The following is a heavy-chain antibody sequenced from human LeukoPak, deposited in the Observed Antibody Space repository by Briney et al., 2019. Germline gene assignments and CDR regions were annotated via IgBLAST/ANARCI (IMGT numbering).Heavy chain of an antibody. CDR3: ARDLGSGFIPRNYFDY. D-gene: IGHD3-10*01. CDR2: VNLQGST. Sequence: PSETLSLTCGVSGGFITQTNYWTWVRQPPGKGLEWIGEVNLQGSTNYNPSLMGRVAISVDKSENHVSLHLTSVTAADTAVYYCARDLGSGFIPRNYFDYWGQGTLVTVSS. V-gene: IGHV4-4*02. CDR1: GGFITQTNY. J-gene: IGHJ4*02.